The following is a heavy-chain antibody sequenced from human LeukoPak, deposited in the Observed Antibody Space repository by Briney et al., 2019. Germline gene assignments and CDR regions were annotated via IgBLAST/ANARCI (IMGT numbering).Heavy chain of an antibody. CDR3: AKDRRDSSGYYYFDY. CDR1: GFTFSSYA. V-gene: IGHV3-23*01. Sequence: GSLRLSCAASGFTFSSYAMSWVRQAPGKGLEWVSAISGSGGSTYNADSVKGRFTISRDNSKNTLYLQMNSLRAEDTAVYYCAKDRRDSSGYYYFDYWGQGTLVTVSS. CDR2: ISGSGGST. D-gene: IGHD3-22*01. J-gene: IGHJ4*02.